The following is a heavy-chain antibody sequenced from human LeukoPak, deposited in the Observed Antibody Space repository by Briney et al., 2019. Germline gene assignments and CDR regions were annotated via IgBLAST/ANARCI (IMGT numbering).Heavy chain of an antibody. J-gene: IGHJ6*03. D-gene: IGHD4-17*01. V-gene: IGHV4-4*02. CDR1: GGSISSSNW. Sequence: SGTLSLTCAVSGGSISSSNWWSWVRQPPGKGLEWLGEIYHSGSTNYNPSLKSRVTISVDKSKNQFSLKLSSVTAADTAVYYCARVGYGDYEYYYYYMDVWGKGTTVTVSS. CDR3: ARVGYGDYEYYYYYMDV. CDR2: IYHSGST.